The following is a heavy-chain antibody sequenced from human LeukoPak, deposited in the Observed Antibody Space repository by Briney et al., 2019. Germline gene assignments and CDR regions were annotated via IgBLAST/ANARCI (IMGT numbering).Heavy chain of an antibody. Sequence: GGSLRLSCAASEFSVSGYLMHWVRQAPGKGLVWVSRINSDGTTTDYADSVKGRVTVSRDNGRNTVYLQMSSLRADDTAIYYCARVSPYRVARLGALDIWGQGTKVTVSS. CDR2: INSDGTTT. J-gene: IGHJ3*02. V-gene: IGHV3-74*01. D-gene: IGHD3-16*02. CDR3: ARVSPYRVARLGALDI. CDR1: EFSVSGYL.